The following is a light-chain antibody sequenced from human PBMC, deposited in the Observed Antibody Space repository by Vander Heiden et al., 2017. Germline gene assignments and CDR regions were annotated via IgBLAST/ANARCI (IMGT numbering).Light chain of an antibody. CDR1: QGISSY. CDR2: AAS. CDR3: QQLNIYPIT. J-gene: IGKJ5*01. V-gene: IGKV1-9*01. Sequence: DIQLTQSPSFLSASVGDRVTITCRASQGISSYLAWYQQKPGKAPKLLIYAASTLQSGVPSRFSGSGSGTEFTLTNSSLQPEDFATYYCQQLNIYPITFGQGTRLEIK.